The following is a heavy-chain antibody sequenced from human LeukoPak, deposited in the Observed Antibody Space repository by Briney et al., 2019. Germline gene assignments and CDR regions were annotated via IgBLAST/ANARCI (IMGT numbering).Heavy chain of an antibody. CDR1: GFNFTNYG. D-gene: IGHD1-14*01. CDR2: VSFDGSDK. Sequence: GGSLRLSCAASGFNFTNYGTHWVRQAPGKGLEWVAVVSFDGSDKYYVDSVRGRFTVSRDNSKNTLYLQMNSLRAEDTAVYYCAKGPRAITGGPLDPWGQGTLVTVSS. CDR3: AKGPRAITGGPLDP. J-gene: IGHJ5*02. V-gene: IGHV3-30*18.